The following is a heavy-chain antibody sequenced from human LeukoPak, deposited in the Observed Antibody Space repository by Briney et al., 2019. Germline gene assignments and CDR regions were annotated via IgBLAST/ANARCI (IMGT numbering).Heavy chain of an antibody. CDR3: ARDGFQGMILYVVYYMDV. CDR2: INPNTGGT. CDR1: GYTFTDYF. J-gene: IGHJ6*03. Sequence: ASVKVSCKASGYTFTDYFIQWVRQAPGQGPEWMGRINPNTGGTNYAQKFQGRVTFTIDTSTNTAYMVLSRLRPDDTAVYYCARDGFQGMILYVVYYMDVWGKGTTVTVSS. D-gene: IGHD2-21*01. V-gene: IGHV1-2*06.